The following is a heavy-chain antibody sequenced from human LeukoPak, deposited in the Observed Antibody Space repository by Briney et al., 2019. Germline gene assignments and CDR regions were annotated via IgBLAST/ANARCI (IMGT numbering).Heavy chain of an antibody. J-gene: IGHJ4*02. D-gene: IGHD5-12*01. V-gene: IGHV1-2*02. CDR1: GYTFTGYY. CDR2: INPNSGGT. Sequence: ASVKVSCKASGYTFTGYYMHWVRQAPGQGLEWMGWINPNSGGTNYAQKFQGRVTMTRDTSISTAYMELSRLRSDDTAVYYCARDRGTQGASLVARLTFDYWGQGTLVTVSS. CDR3: ARDRGTQGASLVARLTFDY.